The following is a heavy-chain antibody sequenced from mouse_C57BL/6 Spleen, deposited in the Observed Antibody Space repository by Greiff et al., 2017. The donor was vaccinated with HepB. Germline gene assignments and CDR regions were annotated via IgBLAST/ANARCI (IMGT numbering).Heavy chain of an antibody. CDR2: IYPGDGDT. CDR1: GYAFSSYW. J-gene: IGHJ4*01. D-gene: IGHD2-1*01. Sequence: QVQLQQSGAELVKPGASVKISCKASGYAFSSYWMNWVKQRPGKGLEWIGQIYPGDGDTNYNGKFKGKATLTADKSSSTAYMQLSSLTSEDSAVYFCARSERGGNYVDYYAMDYWGQGTSVTVSS. CDR3: ARSERGGNYVDYYAMDY. V-gene: IGHV1-80*01.